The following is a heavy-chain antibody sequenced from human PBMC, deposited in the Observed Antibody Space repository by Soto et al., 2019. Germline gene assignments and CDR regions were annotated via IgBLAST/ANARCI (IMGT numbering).Heavy chain of an antibody. V-gene: IGHV5-51*01. Sequence: PGESLKISCQCSGYTFSNFWIGWVRQLPGKGLEWMGIIYPGDHETRYSPSFHGKDTISADKSINTAYLQWNSLEASDTAFYFCARSPRSCPYFDYWGQGALVTVSS. CDR3: ARSPRSCPYFDY. J-gene: IGHJ4*02. CDR2: IYPGDHET. D-gene: IGHD2-2*01. CDR1: GYTFSNFW.